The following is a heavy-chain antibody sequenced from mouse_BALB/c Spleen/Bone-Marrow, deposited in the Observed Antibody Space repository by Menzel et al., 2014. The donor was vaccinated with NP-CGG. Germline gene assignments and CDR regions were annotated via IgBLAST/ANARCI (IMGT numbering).Heavy chain of an antibody. CDR3: ARYYNWYFDV. CDR2: INPNNGRT. Sequence: VQLQESGAELVKPGAPVKLSCKTSGYTFTSYWMHWVKPRPGQGLEWIGEINPNNGRTNYNEKFRNQATLTVDKSSSTAYMQLSSLTSEDSAVYYCARYYNWYFDVWGAGTTVTVSS. J-gene: IGHJ1*01. V-gene: IGHV1S81*02. CDR1: GYTFTSYW. D-gene: IGHD1-1*01.